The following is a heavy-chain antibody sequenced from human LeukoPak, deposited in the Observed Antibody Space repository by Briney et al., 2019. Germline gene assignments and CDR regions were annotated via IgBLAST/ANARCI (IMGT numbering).Heavy chain of an antibody. J-gene: IGHJ3*02. CDR3: ATRTGPTAIQSAFDI. Sequence: ASVKVSCKSSGYTLSVLPIHWVRQAPGKGPECMGGYEPEDGETFYTQEFQGRVTMTEDISTDTAYMELSSLRSDDTAMYYCATRTGPTAIQSAFDIWGQGTMVTVSS. D-gene: IGHD5-18*01. CDR1: GYTLSVLP. V-gene: IGHV1-24*01. CDR2: YEPEDGET.